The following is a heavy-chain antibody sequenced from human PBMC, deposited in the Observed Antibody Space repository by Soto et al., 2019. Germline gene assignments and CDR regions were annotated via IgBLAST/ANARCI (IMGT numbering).Heavy chain of an antibody. CDR2: IIPIFGTA. J-gene: IGHJ5*02. V-gene: IGHV1-69*13. Sequence: SVKVSCKASGGTFSSYAISWVRQAPGQGLEWMGGIIPIFGTANYAQKFQGRVTITADESTSTAYMELSSLRSEDTAVYYWARDKNPIAAADTSWFDPWGQGTLVTVSS. D-gene: IGHD6-13*01. CDR3: ARDKNPIAAADTSWFDP. CDR1: GGTFSSYA.